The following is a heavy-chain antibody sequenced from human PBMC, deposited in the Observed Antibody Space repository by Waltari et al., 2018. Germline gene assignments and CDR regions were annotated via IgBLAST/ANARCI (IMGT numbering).Heavy chain of an antibody. CDR2: GDPEDGET. J-gene: IGHJ5*02. V-gene: IGHV1-69-2*01. CDR3: ATSRGNYYDSSGYYTNWFDP. CDR1: GYTFTDYY. Sequence: EVQLVQSGAEVKKPGATVKISCKVSGYTFTDYYMHWVQQAPGKGLEWMGLGDPEDGETIYAEKFQGRVTITADTSTDTAYMELSSLRSEDTAVYYCATSRGNYYDSSGYYTNWFDPWGQGTLVTVSS. D-gene: IGHD3-22*01.